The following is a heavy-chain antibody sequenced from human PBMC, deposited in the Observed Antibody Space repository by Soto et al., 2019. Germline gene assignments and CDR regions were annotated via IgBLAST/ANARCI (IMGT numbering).Heavy chain of an antibody. CDR3: AREPPGRAWPGATDY. CDR2: INTDGSST. V-gene: IGHV3-74*01. D-gene: IGHD1-26*01. CDR1: GFTFSSYW. Sequence: EVQLVESGGGLVQPGGSLRLSCAASGFTFSSYWMHWVRQAPGKGLVWVSRINTDGSSTSYADSVKGRFTISRDNAENTLYMQRNSLRVEDTAIYYCAREPPGRAWPGATDYWGKGTLVTFSS. J-gene: IGHJ4*02.